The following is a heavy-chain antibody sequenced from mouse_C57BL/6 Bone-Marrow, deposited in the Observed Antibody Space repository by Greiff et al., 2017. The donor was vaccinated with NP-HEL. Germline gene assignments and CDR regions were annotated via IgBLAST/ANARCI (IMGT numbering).Heavy chain of an antibody. D-gene: IGHD1-1*01. J-gene: IGHJ3*01. V-gene: IGHV1-22*01. CDR3: ARGGDYYGSSYGAWFAY. CDR2: INPNNGGT. Sequence: EVQLQQSGPELVKPGASVKMSCKASGYTFTDYNMHWVKQSHGKSLEWIGYINPNNGGTSYNQKFKGKATLTVNKSSSTAYMELRSLTSEDSAVYYCARGGDYYGSSYGAWFAYWGQGTLVTVSA. CDR1: GYTFTDYN.